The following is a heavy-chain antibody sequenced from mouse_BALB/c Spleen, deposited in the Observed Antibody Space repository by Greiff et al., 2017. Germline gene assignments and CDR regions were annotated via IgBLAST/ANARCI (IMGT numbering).Heavy chain of an antibody. CDR2: ISYSGST. V-gene: IGHV3-8*02. J-gene: IGHJ3*01. Sequence: EVQLQESGPSLVKPSQTLSLTCSVTGDSITSGYWNWIRKFPGNKLEYMGYISYSGSTYYNPSLKSRISITRDTSKNQYYLQLNSVTTEDTATYYCARYYGSSPWFAYWGQGTLVTVSA. D-gene: IGHD1-1*01. CDR3: ARYYGSSPWFAY. CDR1: GDSITSGY.